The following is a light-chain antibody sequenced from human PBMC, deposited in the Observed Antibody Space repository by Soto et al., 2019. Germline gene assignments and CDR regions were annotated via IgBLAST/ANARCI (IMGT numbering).Light chain of an antibody. CDR3: QQYDSSPYT. V-gene: IGKV3-20*01. J-gene: IGKJ2*01. CDR1: QSISNSY. Sequence: EIVLTQSPGTLSLSPGERATLSCRASQSISNSYLAWYQQKPGQAPRLVIHGISTRATGVPDGFSGGGSGTDFSLTISRLEPEDFAVYYCQQYDSSPYTFGQGTKLEIK. CDR2: GIS.